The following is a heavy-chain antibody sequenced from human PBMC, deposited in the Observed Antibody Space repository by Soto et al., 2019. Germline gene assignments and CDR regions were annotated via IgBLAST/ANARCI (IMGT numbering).Heavy chain of an antibody. CDR1: GGSFSGYW. J-gene: IGHJ3*02. Sequence: QVQLQQWGAGLLKPSETLSLTCAVYGGSFSGYWWSWIRQPPGKGLEWIGEINDSGGTNYNPSLKSRVTISADRTKNQFSLKLSSVTAADTAVYYCARIREKRLPYDAFEIWGQGRVVTVSS. V-gene: IGHV4-34*01. CDR3: ARIREKRLPYDAFEI. CDR2: INDSGGT. D-gene: IGHD6-25*01.